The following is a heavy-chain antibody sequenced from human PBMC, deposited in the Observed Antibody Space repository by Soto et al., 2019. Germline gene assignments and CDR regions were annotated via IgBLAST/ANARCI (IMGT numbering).Heavy chain of an antibody. Sequence: QVQLQQWGAGLLKPSETLSLTCAVYGGSFSGYYWSWIRQPPGKGLEWIGEINHSGSTNYNPSLKSRVTISVDTSKNQFFLKLISVTAADTAVYYCVRDGFNYGSFDYWGQGTLVTVSS. D-gene: IGHD5-18*01. CDR2: INHSGST. CDR1: GGSFSGYY. J-gene: IGHJ4*02. V-gene: IGHV4-34*01. CDR3: VRDGFNYGSFDY.